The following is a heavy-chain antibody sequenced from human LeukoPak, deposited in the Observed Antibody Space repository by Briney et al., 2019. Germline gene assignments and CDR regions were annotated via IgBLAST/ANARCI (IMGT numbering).Heavy chain of an antibody. J-gene: IGHJ6*02. V-gene: IGHV3-7*01. Sequence: GRSLRLSCAASGFTFSSYGMHWVRQAPGKGLEWVANIKQDGSEKYYVDSVKGRFTISRDNAKNSLYLQMNSLRAEDTAVYYCARVGYSYGYPTYYYYGMDVWGQGTTVTVSS. D-gene: IGHD5-18*01. CDR2: IKQDGSEK. CDR3: ARVGYSYGYPTYYYYGMDV. CDR1: GFTFSSYG.